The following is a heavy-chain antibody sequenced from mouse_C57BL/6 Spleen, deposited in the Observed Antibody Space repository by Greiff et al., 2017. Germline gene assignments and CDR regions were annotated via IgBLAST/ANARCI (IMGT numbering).Heavy chain of an antibody. CDR2: ISYDGSN. V-gene: IGHV3-6*01. J-gene: IGHJ3*01. Sequence: EVQRVESGPGLVKPSQSLSLTCSVTGYSITSGYYWNWIRQFPGNKLEWMGYISYDGSNNYNPSLKNRISITRDTSKNQFFLKLNSVTTEDTATYYCARGGEEGAWFVYWGQGTLVTVSA. CDR3: ARGGEEGAWFVY. CDR1: GYSITSGYY.